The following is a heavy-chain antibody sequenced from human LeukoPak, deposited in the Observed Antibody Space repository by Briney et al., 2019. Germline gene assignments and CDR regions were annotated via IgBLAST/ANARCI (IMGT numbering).Heavy chain of an antibody. D-gene: IGHD1-7*01. CDR3: ASRTSIPEYFQH. CDR2: IYYSGGT. CDR1: GGSISRYY. V-gene: IGHV4-59*08. J-gene: IGHJ1*01. Sequence: PSETLSLTCTVSGGSISRYYWSWIRQPPGKGLEWIGYIYYSGGTNYNPSLKSRVTISVDTSKNQFSLKLSSVTAADTAVYYCASRTSIPEYFQHWGQGTLVTVSS.